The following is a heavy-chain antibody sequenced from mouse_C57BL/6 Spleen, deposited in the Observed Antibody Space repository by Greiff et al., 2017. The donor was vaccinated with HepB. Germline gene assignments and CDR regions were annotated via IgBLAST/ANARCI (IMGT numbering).Heavy chain of an antibody. J-gene: IGHJ1*03. Sequence: VKLLESGPELVKPGASVKISCKASGYAFSSSWMNWVKQRPGKGLEWIGRIYPGDGDTNYNGKFKGKATLTAAKSSSTAYMQLSSLTSEDSAVYFCASYYGSSYVVWYFDVWGTGTTVTVSS. CDR1: GYAFSSSW. CDR3: ASYYGSSYVVWYFDV. CDR2: IYPGDGDT. V-gene: IGHV1-82*01. D-gene: IGHD1-1*01.